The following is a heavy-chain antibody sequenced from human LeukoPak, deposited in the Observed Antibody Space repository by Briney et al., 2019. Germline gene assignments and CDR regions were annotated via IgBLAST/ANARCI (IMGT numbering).Heavy chain of an antibody. J-gene: IGHJ4*02. CDR2: IKEDGSDI. CDR1: GFTFSDSA. Sequence: QPGGSLKLSCAASGFTFSDSAIHWVRQASGKGLEWVANIKEDGSDIYYVDSVRGRFTISRDNAENSLYLQMDSLRAEDTAVYYCASTGLGSRYTYLDYWGQGTRVTVSS. V-gene: IGHV3-7*05. D-gene: IGHD5-18*01. CDR3: ASTGLGSRYTYLDY.